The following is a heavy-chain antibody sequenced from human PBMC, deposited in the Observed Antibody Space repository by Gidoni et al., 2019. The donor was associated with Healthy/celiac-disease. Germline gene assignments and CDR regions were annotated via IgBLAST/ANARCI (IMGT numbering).Heavy chain of an antibody. Sequence: EVQLLESGVGLVQPGGSLRLSCAASGFTFSSYAMSWVRQAPGKGLEWVSAISGSGGSTYYADSVKGRFTISRDNSKNTLYLQMNSLRAEDTAVYYCAAVVVITTTPHWGQGTLVTVSS. CDR3: AAVVVITTTPH. J-gene: IGHJ4*02. CDR1: GFTFSSYA. V-gene: IGHV3-23*01. D-gene: IGHD3-22*01. CDR2: ISGSGGST.